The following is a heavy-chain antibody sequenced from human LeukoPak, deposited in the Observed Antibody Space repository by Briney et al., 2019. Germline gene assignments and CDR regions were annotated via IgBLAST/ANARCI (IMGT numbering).Heavy chain of an antibody. CDR1: GFIFSSYA. CDR2: IGGSGGST. CDR3: AKGIYSYGPNYFDY. J-gene: IGHJ4*02. D-gene: IGHD5-18*01. Sequence: GGSLRLSCAASGFIFSSYAMSWVRQAPGKGLEWVSVIGGSGGSTYYVDSVKGRFTISRDNSKNTLYLQMSSLRAEDTAVYYCAKGIYSYGPNYFDYWGQGTLVTVSS. V-gene: IGHV3-23*01.